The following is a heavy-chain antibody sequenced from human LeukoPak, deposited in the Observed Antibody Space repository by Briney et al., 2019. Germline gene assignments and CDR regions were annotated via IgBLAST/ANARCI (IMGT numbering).Heavy chain of an antibody. CDR2: ISYDGSNK. CDR3: ARGYSSGWYLGDYFDY. CDR1: GFTFSSYA. Sequence: GRSLRLSCAASGFTFSSYAMHWVRQAPGKGLEWVAVISYDGSNKHYADSVKGRFTISRDYSKNTLYLQMNSLRAEDTAVYYCARGYSSGWYLGDYFDYWGQGTLVTVSS. J-gene: IGHJ4*02. V-gene: IGHV3-30*04. D-gene: IGHD6-19*01.